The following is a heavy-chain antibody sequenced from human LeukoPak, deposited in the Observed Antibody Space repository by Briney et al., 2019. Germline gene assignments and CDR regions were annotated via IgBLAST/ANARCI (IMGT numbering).Heavy chain of an antibody. CDR2: INSDGSST. J-gene: IGHJ4*02. CDR3: ARDEGELLFGLGY. Sequence: PGGSLRLSCAASGFTFSSYWMHWVRQAPGKGLGWGSRINSDGSSTAYADPVKGRFTISRDNAKNTLYLQMNSLRAEDTAVYYCARDEGELLFGLGYWGQGTLVTVSS. CDR1: GFTFSSYW. D-gene: IGHD1-26*01. V-gene: IGHV3-74*01.